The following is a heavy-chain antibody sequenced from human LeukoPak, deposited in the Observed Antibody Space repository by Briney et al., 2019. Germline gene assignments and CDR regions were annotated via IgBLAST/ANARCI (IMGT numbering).Heavy chain of an antibody. V-gene: IGHV4-59*01. Sequence: SETLSLTCTVSDGSISSYYWSWIRQPPGKGLEWIGYIYYSGSTNYNPSLKSRVTISVDTSKNQFSLKLSSVTAADTAVYYCARARGGVTKYVQHWGQGTLVTVSS. CDR3: ARARGGVTKYVQH. D-gene: IGHD4-17*01. J-gene: IGHJ1*01. CDR2: IYYSGST. CDR1: DGSISSYY.